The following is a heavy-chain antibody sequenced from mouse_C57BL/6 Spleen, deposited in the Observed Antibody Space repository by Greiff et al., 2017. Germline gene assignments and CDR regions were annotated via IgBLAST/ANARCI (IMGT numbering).Heavy chain of an antibody. CDR3: ARGTAQARLFAY. V-gene: IGHV5-6*01. CDR1: GFTFSSYG. CDR2: ISSGGSYT. Sequence: EVNLVESGGDLVKPGGSLKLSCAASGFTFSSYGMSWVRQTPDKRLEWVATISSGGSYTYYPDSVKGRFTISRDNAKNTLYLQMSSLKSEDTAMYYCARGTAQARLFAYWGQGTLVTVSA. J-gene: IGHJ3*01. D-gene: IGHD3-2*02.